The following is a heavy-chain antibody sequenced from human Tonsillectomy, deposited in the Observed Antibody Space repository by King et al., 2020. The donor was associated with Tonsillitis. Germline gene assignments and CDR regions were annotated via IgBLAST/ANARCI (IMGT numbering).Heavy chain of an antibody. CDR2: TYYRSKWYN. J-gene: IGHJ5*02. D-gene: IGHD6-19*01. Sequence: VQLQQSGPGLVKPSQTLSLSCAISGDSVSNNSAAWNWIRQSPSRGLEWLGRTYYRSKWYNDYSVSVRGRTTLNPDTSKNHFSLQLNSVTPEDPAIYYCVRGEWSSGRGWFDPWGPGTLVTVSS. CDR1: GDSVSNNSAA. V-gene: IGHV6-1*01. CDR3: VRGEWSSGRGWFDP.